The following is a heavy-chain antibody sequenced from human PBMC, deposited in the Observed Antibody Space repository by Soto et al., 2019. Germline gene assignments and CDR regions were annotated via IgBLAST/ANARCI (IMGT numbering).Heavy chain of an antibody. J-gene: IGHJ6*02. CDR1: GFTVSSYS. D-gene: IGHD3-16*01. Sequence: LRLSCAAPGFTVSSYSMNWVRQAPGKGLEWVSSISSSSSYIYYADSVKGRFTISRDNAKNSLYLQMNSLRAEDTAVYYCARDTFHGVPTAISGMDVWGQGTTVTVSS. CDR2: ISSSSSYI. V-gene: IGHV3-21*01. CDR3: ARDTFHGVPTAISGMDV.